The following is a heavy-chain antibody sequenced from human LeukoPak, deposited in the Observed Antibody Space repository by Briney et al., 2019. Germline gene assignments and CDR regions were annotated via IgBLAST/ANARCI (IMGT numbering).Heavy chain of an antibody. CDR1: GFTFSSYL. CDR3: AKDSGSVVSYAFDI. Sequence: GGSLRLSCAASGFTFSSYLMHWVRQAPGKGLVWVSRITGDGSNTLYADSVQGRFTISRDNSKNTLYLQMNSLRAEDTAVYYCAKDSGSVVSYAFDIWGQGTMVTVSS. CDR2: ITGDGSNT. V-gene: IGHV3-74*01. D-gene: IGHD3-22*01. J-gene: IGHJ3*02.